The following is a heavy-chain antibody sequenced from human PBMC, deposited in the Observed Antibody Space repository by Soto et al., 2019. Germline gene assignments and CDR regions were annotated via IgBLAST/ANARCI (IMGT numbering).Heavy chain of an antibody. CDR2: ISGSGGTT. D-gene: IGHD1-26*01. Sequence: EVQLLDSGGGLVQPGGSLRLSCAASGFAFSNYAMNWVRQAPGKGLEWVSTISGSGGTTNYADSVKDRFTISRDNSKNTLYLQMNSLRAEDTAVYYCAKGALNSGTHYDCDYWGQGTLVTVSS. CDR3: AKGALNSGTHYDCDY. J-gene: IGHJ4*02. V-gene: IGHV3-23*01. CDR1: GFAFSNYA.